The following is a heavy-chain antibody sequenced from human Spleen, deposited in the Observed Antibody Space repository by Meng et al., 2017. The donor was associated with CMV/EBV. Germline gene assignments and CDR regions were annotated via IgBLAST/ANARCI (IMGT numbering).Heavy chain of an antibody. Sequence: SETLSLTCTVSGGSISSSSYYWGWIRQPPGKGLEWIGSIYYSGSTYYNPSLKSRVTISVDTSKNQFSLKLSSVTAADTAVYYCARDQGRYCSSTSCYGWFDPWGQGTLVTVSS. D-gene: IGHD2-2*01. CDR1: GGSISSSSYY. CDR3: ARDQGRYCSSTSCYGWFDP. V-gene: IGHV4-39*07. CDR2: IYYSGST. J-gene: IGHJ5*02.